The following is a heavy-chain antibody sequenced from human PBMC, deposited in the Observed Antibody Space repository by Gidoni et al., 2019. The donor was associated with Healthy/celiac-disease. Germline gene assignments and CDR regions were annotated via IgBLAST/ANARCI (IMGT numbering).Heavy chain of an antibody. J-gene: IGHJ4*02. CDR3: ASGYYYDSSGDVRTEQAYYFDY. V-gene: IGHV4-39*01. Sequence: QLQLQESGPGLVKPSETLSRTCTVTGGTISSSSYYWGWIRQPPGKGLEWIGSIYYSGGTYYNPSLKSRVTISVDTSKNQFSLKLSSVIAADTAVYYCASGYYYDSSGDVRTEQAYYFDYWGQGTLVTVSS. CDR2: IYYSGGT. CDR1: GGTISSSSYY. D-gene: IGHD3-22*01.